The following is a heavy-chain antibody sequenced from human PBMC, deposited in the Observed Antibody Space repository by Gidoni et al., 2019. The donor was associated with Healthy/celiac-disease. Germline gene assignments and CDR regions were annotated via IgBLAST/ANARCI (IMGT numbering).Heavy chain of an antibody. Sequence: EVQLVQSGAEVKKHGESLKISCKGSGYSFTSYWIGWVRQMPGKGLEWMGIIYPGDSDTRYSPSFQGQVTISADKSISTAYLQWSSLKASDTAMYYCARRAVSNYDILTGFDYWGQGTLVTVSS. CDR2: IYPGDSDT. D-gene: IGHD3-9*01. CDR3: ARRAVSNYDILTGFDY. V-gene: IGHV5-51*01. J-gene: IGHJ4*02. CDR1: GYSFTSYW.